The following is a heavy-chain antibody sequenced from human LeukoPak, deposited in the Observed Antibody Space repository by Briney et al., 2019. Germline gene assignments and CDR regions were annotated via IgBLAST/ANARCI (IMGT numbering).Heavy chain of an antibody. Sequence: SETLSLTCTVSGGSISSGGYYWSWIRQHPGKGLEWIGYIYYSGSTYYNPSLKSRVTISVDTSKNQFSLKLSSVTAAGTAVYYCARAGSSGYYYWFDYWGQGTLVTVSS. CDR1: GGSISSGGYY. CDR2: IYYSGST. J-gene: IGHJ4*02. D-gene: IGHD3-22*01. CDR3: ARAGSSGYYYWFDY. V-gene: IGHV4-31*03.